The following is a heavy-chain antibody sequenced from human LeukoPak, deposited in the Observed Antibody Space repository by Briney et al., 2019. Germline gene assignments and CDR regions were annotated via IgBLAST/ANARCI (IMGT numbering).Heavy chain of an antibody. CDR2: ISSSSSTI. V-gene: IGHV3-48*01. CDR1: GFTFSSYS. CDR3: ARTAIAARHNQRKKNWFDP. J-gene: IGHJ5*02. Sequence: GVSLRLSCAASGFTFSSYSMKWVRQAPGKGLVWVSYISSSSSTIYYADSVKGRFTISRDNAKNSLYLQMNSLRAEDTAVYYCARTAIAARHNQRKKNWFDPWGQGTLVTVSS. D-gene: IGHD6-6*01.